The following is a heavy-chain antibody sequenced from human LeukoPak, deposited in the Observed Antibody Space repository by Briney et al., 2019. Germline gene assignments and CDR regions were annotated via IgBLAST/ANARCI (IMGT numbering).Heavy chain of an antibody. J-gene: IGHJ4*02. CDR1: GGSISSSNW. D-gene: IGHD2-2*01. CDR3: ARAKEDIVVVPASSYYFDY. V-gene: IGHV4-31*11. CDR2: IYYSGST. Sequence: TPSETLSLTCAVSGGSISSSNWWSWVRQHPGKGLEWIGYIYYSGSTYYNPSLKSRVTISVDTSKNQFSLKLSSVTAAGTAVYYCARAKEDIVVVPASSYYFDYWGQGTLVTVSS.